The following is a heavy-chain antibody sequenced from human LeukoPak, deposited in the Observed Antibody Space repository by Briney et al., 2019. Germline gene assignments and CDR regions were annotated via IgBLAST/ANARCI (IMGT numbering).Heavy chain of an antibody. Sequence: GGSLRLSCAASGFTFSSYWMHWVRQVPGKGLVWVSRINSYGSSTSYADSVKGRFTISRDNAKNTLYVQMNSLRAEDTAVYYCSTGSGHASDIWGRGTMVTVSS. D-gene: IGHD3-10*01. CDR1: GFTFSSYW. J-gene: IGHJ3*02. V-gene: IGHV3-74*01. CDR2: INSYGSST. CDR3: STGSGHASDI.